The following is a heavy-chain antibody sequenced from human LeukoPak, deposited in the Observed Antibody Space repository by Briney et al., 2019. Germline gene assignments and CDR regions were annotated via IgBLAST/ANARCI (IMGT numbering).Heavy chain of an antibody. CDR3: AKGGYSSSWSGSFDY. CDR1: GFTFDEYA. Sequence: GESLRLSCAASGFTFDEYAMHWVRQDPGKGLEWVSLISGDGGSTYYADSVKGRFTISRDNSKNSLYLQMNTLRTEDTALYYCAKGGYSSSWSGSFDYWGQGTLVTVSS. CDR2: ISGDGGST. V-gene: IGHV3-43*02. D-gene: IGHD6-13*01. J-gene: IGHJ4*02.